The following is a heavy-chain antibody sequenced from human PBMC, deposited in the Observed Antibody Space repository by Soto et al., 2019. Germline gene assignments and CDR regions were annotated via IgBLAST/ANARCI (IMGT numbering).Heavy chain of an antibody. CDR2: IKRDGSEN. CDR1: GFTFSSSW. D-gene: IGHD3-22*01. CDR3: VKGEYYYDSSGYYPFDY. V-gene: IGHV3-7*02. J-gene: IGHJ4*02. Sequence: GGSLRLSCAASGFTFSSSWMAWVRQAPGKGLEWVANIKRDGSENYYVDSVKGRFTISRDNSKNTVYLQMSSLRVEDTAVYYCVKGEYYYDSSGYYPFDYWGQGTLVTVSS.